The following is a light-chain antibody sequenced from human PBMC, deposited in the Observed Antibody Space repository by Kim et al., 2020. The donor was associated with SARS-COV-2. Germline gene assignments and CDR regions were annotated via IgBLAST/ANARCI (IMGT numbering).Light chain of an antibody. J-gene: IGKJ2*01. CDR1: QSIRRW. V-gene: IGKV1-5*03. CDR2: KAS. CDR3: QQHDSYPYT. Sequence: ASIGDRVTISCRASQSIRRWVAWYQQTPGRPPKVLISKASHLESGVPSRFSGSGSGTEFTLTISSLQPDDSAAYFCQQHDSYPYTFGRGTKLEI.